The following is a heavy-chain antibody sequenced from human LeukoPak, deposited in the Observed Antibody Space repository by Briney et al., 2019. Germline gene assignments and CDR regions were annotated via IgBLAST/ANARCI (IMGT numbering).Heavy chain of an antibody. D-gene: IGHD3-16*01. CDR1: GFTISNNY. V-gene: IGHV3-53*04. Sequence: PGGSLLLSCAASGFTISNNYMNWVRQAPGKGLDWVSVIYSSGSTYYADSVKGRFTISRHNSKNTLYLQMNSLRPEDTAVYYCFYVDTVIATGDYWGQGTLVTVSS. CDR2: IYSSGST. J-gene: IGHJ4*02. CDR3: FYVDTVIATGDY.